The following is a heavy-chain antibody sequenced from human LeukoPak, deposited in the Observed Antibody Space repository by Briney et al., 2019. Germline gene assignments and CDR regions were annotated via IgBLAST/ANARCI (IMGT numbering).Heavy chain of an antibody. CDR2: VYTDGNI. CDR3: AREGVDTAMACDY. J-gene: IGHJ4*02. V-gene: IGHV3-53*01. CDR1: GFTVSGNY. D-gene: IGHD5-18*01. Sequence: GGSLRLSCTASGFTVSGNYMNWVRQAPGKGLEWVSVVYTDGNIYYADSVKGRFTISRDNAKNSLYLQMNSLRAEDTAVYYCAREGVDTAMACDYWGQGTLVTVSS.